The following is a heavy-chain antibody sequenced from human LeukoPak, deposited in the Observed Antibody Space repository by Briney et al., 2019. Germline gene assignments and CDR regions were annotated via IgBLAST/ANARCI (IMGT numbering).Heavy chain of an antibody. CDR1: GGSFSGYY. Sequence: SETLSLTCAVYGGSFSGYYWSWIRQPPGKGLEWIGEINHSGSTNYNPSLKSRVTISVDTSKNQFSLKLSSVTAADTAVYNCARGRPAVVDYWGQGTLVTVSS. CDR3: ARGRPAVVDY. V-gene: IGHV4-34*01. CDR2: INHSGST. J-gene: IGHJ4*02. D-gene: IGHD6-19*01.